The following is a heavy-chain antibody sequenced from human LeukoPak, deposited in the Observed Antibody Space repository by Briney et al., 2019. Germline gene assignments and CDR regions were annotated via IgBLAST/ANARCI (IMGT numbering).Heavy chain of an antibody. CDR1: GFTFSSYS. CDR2: ISSSSSTI. Sequence: TGGSLRLSCAASGFTFSSYSMNWVRQAPGKGLEWVSYISSSSSTIYYADSVKGRFTISRDNAKNSLYLQMNSLRAEDTAVYYCARDPEYSGSYSIDYWGQGTLVTVSS. D-gene: IGHD1-26*01. V-gene: IGHV3-48*04. CDR3: ARDPEYSGSYSIDY. J-gene: IGHJ4*02.